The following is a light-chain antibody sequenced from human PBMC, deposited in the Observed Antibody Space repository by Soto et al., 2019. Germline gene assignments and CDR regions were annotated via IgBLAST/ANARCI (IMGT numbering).Light chain of an antibody. CDR3: AAWDDSLNAWL. CDR1: TSNIGNNP. J-gene: IGLJ3*02. CDR2: NNN. Sequence: QSVLTQPPSASETPGQRVTFSCSGDTSNIGNNPVNWYQQLPGSAPRLLIYNNNERPSGVPDRFSGSRSGTSASLAISGLQSEDDGDYYCAAWDDSLNAWLFGGGTKVTVL. V-gene: IGLV1-44*01.